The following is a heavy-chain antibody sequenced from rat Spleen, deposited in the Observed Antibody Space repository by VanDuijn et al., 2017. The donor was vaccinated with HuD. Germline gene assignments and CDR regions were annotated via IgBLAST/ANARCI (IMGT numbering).Heavy chain of an antibody. CDR3: TKESLQWSFDY. CDR1: GFTFSDYN. D-gene: IGHD1-1*01. Sequence: EVQLVESGGGLVQPGRSLKLSCAASGFTFSDYNMAWVRQTPTKGLEWVASITKTGDNTYYPDSVQGRFTISRDIAKSTLYLQMNSLRSEDTATYYCTKESLQWSFDYWGQGVMVTVSS. J-gene: IGHJ2*01. V-gene: IGHV5-20*01. CDR2: ITKTGDNT.